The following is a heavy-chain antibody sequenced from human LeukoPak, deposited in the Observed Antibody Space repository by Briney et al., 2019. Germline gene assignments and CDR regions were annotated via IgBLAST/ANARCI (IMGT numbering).Heavy chain of an antibody. CDR2: IRYDGSNE. Sequence: PGGSLRLSCAASGFTFSSYGMHWVRQAPGKGLEWVAFIRYDGSNEYYADSVKGRFTISRDNSKNTLYLQMNSLRAEDTAVYYCAKDGIVATGSFIDYWGQGTLVTVSS. CDR3: AKDGIVATGSFIDY. CDR1: GFTFSSYG. D-gene: IGHD5-12*01. V-gene: IGHV3-30*02. J-gene: IGHJ4*02.